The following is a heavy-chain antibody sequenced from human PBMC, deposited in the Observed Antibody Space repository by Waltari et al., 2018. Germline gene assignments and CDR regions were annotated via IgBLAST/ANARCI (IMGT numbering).Heavy chain of an antibody. CDR2: ISGSGGST. D-gene: IGHD3-10*01. Sequence: EVQLLESGGGLVQPGGALRLSCAASGFTFSSYAMNWVRQAPGTGLEWVSAISGSGGSTYFADSVKGRLTISRDNSKNTLYLQMNSLRAEYTSVYYCAKFQVQGVNWFDPWGQGTLVTVSS. CDR3: AKFQVQGVNWFDP. CDR1: GFTFSSYA. V-gene: IGHV3-23*01. J-gene: IGHJ5*02.